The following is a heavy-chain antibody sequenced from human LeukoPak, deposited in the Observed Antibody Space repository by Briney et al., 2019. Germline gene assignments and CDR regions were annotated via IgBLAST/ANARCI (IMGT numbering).Heavy chain of an antibody. CDR2: TKEDGSAK. CDR1: GFTFSNSW. D-gene: IGHD1-26*01. V-gene: IGHV3-7*01. CDR3: ARDLQIGSYDY. Sequence: GGSLRLSCAASGFTFSNSWMSWARQAPGKGLEWVANTKEDGSAKYYADSVKGRFTISRDNAKDSLYLQMNSLRAEDTAVYYCARDLQIGSYDYWGQGTLVTVSS. J-gene: IGHJ4*02.